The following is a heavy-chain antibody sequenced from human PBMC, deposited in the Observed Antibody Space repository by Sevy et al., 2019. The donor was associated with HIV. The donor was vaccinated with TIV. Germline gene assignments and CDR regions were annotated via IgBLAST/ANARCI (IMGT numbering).Heavy chain of an antibody. V-gene: IGHV3-23*01. CDR1: GFTFSSYA. J-gene: IGHJ6*02. Sequence: GGSLRLSCAASGFTFSSYAMSWVHQAPGKGLEWVSAISGSGGSTYYADSVKGRFTISRDNSKNTLYLQMNSLRAEDTAVYYCAKDKLWFGELSPLDVWGQGTTVTVSS. CDR2: ISGSGGST. D-gene: IGHD3-10*01. CDR3: AKDKLWFGELSPLDV.